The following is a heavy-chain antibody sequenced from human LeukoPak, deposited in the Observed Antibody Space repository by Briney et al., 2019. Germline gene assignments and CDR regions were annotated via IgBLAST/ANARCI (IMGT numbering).Heavy chain of an antibody. J-gene: IGHJ4*02. D-gene: IGHD3-9*01. CDR3: ASLPYYDILTGYYGVY. CDR1: GGSISSGGYY. V-gene: IGHV4-31*03. Sequence: PSQTLSLTCTVSGGSISSGGYYWSWIRQHPGKGLEWIGYIYYSGSTYYNPSLKSRVTISVDTSKNQFSLKLSSVTGADTAVYYCASLPYYDILTGYYGVYWGQGTLVTVSS. CDR2: IYYSGST.